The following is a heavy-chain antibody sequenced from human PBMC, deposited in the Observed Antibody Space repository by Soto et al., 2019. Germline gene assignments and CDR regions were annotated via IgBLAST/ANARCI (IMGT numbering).Heavy chain of an antibody. CDR1: GYNIITYG. CDR2: ISGYNGNT. J-gene: IGHJ4*02. D-gene: IGHD1-26*01. Sequence: QVHLEQSGPEVKRPGASVKVSCRASGYNIITYGISWVRQAPGQAPEWMGWISGYNGNTNYPPNFQGRVSMTNDIFTTTTSMELRSLRSDDTAVYYCARGPSLPYIVGALTFDFWGQGTPVTVSS. CDR3: ARGPSLPYIVGALTFDF. V-gene: IGHV1-18*01.